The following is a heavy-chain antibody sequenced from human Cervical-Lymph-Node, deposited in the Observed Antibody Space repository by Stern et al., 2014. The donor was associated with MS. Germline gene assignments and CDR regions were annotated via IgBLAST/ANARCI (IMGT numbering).Heavy chain of an antibody. V-gene: IGHV3-48*02. CDR3: VRTWRENTFDS. CDR2: VSNSGTAI. CDR1: GFNLRDYS. J-gene: IGHJ4*02. Sequence: EVQLVESGGDLGQPGGSLRLSCAASGFNLRDYSMSWVRQAPGKGLEWVSFVSNSGTAIYYADSVKCRFTISRDMASNSLYLQMNSLRDEDTAVYYCVRTWRENTFDSWGQGILVTVSS. D-gene: IGHD2/OR15-2a*01.